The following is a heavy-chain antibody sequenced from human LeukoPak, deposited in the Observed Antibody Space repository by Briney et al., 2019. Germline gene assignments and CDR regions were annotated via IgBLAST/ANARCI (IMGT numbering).Heavy chain of an antibody. CDR1: GYTFTSYG. CDR2: ISAYNGNT. J-gene: IGHJ4*02. D-gene: IGHD5-18*01. V-gene: IGHV1-18*04. Sequence: ASVKVSCKASGYTFTSYGISWVRQAPGQGLEWMGWISAYNGNTNYAQKLQGRVTMTTDTSTSIAYMELRSLRSDDTAVYYCARDGMDTAMVPFDYWGQGTLVTVSS. CDR3: ARDGMDTAMVPFDY.